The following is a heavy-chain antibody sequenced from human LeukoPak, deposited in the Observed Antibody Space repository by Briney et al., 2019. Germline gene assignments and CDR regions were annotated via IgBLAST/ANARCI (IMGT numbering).Heavy chain of an antibody. V-gene: IGHV3-30*02. J-gene: IGHJ4*02. CDR1: GFSFSHFG. CDR3: AKDGYCSGGACYAWHFDS. Sequence: PGGSLRLSCAASGFSFSHFGMHWVRQAPGKGLEWVAFIGSDGDKKYFADSLKGRLTISRDNSKNMLFLQVSSLRTEDTAVYYCAKDGYCSGGACYAWHFDSWGLETLVTVSS. D-gene: IGHD2-15*01. CDR2: IGSDGDKK.